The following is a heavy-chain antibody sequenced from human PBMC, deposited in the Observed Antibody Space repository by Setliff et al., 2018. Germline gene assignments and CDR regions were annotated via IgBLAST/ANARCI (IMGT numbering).Heavy chain of an antibody. CDR3: AKVPTAPYSGSYHSPFDY. D-gene: IGHD1-26*01. V-gene: IGHV3-23*01. CDR1: GFTFSSYA. J-gene: IGHJ4*02. Sequence: LRLSCAASGFTFSSYAITWVRQAPGKGLEWVSMISGSAQTTYYADSVKGRFTISRDNSKNTVYLEMNSLRAEDTAVYYCAKVPTAPYSGSYHSPFDYWGQGTLVTVSS. CDR2: ISGSAQTT.